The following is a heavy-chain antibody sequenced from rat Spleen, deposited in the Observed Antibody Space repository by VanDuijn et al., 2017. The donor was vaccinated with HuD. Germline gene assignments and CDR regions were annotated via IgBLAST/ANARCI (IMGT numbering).Heavy chain of an antibody. Sequence: EVQLVESGGGLVQPGSPLKLSCAASGFSFSSNWLNWIRQAPKKGLEWVATISYDGSSTYYRDSVKGRFTISRDNAKSTLYLQMDSLRSEDTATYYCARHNSGYGVMDAWGQGVMVTVPS. CDR1: GFSFSSNW. V-gene: IGHV5-7*01. CDR3: ARHNSGYGVMDA. CDR2: ISYDGSST. D-gene: IGHD4-3*01. J-gene: IGHJ2*01.